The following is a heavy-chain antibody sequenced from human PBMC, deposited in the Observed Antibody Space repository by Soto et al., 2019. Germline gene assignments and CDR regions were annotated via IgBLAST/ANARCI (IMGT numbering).Heavy chain of an antibody. J-gene: IGHJ6*03. Sequence: GSMKLASAASGVSFNNYVMDWVRQAPGKGLEWVSYISTSSSNIYYADSVKGRFTISRDNAKNSLSLQMNSLRAADTAVYYCARETSTGNYYMDVWGKGTTVTVS. CDR3: ARETSTGNYYMDV. CDR1: GVSFNNYV. CDR2: ISTSSSNI. D-gene: IGHD2-2*01. V-gene: IGHV3-48*01.